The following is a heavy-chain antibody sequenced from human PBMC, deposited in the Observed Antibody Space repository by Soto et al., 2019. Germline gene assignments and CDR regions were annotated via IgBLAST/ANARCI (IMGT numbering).Heavy chain of an antibody. CDR1: GGSISSSNW. CDR3: ARDKITGLFDY. D-gene: IGHD2-8*02. V-gene: IGHV4-4*02. CDR2: INHSGSS. J-gene: IGHJ4*02. Sequence: PSETLSLTCAVSGGSISSSNWWSWVRQPPGKGLEWIGEINHSGSSYYNPSLKSRVTISVDTSKNQFSLKLTSVTAADTAVYYCARDKITGLFDYWGQGTLVTVSS.